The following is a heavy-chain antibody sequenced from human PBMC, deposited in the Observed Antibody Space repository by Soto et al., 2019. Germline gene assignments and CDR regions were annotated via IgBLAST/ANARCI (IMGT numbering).Heavy chain of an antibody. CDR2: MNPNSGNT. CDR1: GYTFTSYD. D-gene: IGHD1-26*01. J-gene: IGHJ5*02. CDR3: ARGLLQSGSYYTTGSWFDP. V-gene: IGHV1-8*01. Sequence: GASVKVSCTASGYTFTSYDINWVRQATGQGLEWMGWMNPNSGNTAYAQKFQGRVTMTRNTSISTAYMELSSPRSEDTAVYYCARGLLQSGSYYTTGSWFDPWGQGTLVTVSS.